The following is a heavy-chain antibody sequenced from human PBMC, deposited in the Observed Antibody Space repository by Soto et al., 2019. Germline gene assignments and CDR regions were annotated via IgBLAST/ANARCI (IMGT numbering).Heavy chain of an antibody. V-gene: IGHV3-11*05. J-gene: IGHJ3*02. CDR3: ARDGRYLDAFDI. Sequence: QVQLVESGGGLVKPGGSLRLSCAASGFTFSDYYMSWIRQAPGKGLEWVSYISSSSSYTNYADSVKGRFTISRDNAKNSLSLQMNSLRAEDTAVYYCARDGRYLDAFDIWGQGTMVTVSS. CDR2: ISSSSSYT. CDR1: GFTFSDYY. D-gene: IGHD1-20*01.